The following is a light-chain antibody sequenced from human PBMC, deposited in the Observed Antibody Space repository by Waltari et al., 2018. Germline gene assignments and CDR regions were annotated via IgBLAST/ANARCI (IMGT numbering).Light chain of an antibody. CDR3: QHYVSLPVT. J-gene: IGKJ1*01. V-gene: IGKV3-20*01. CDR2: GAS. CDR1: QSISRY. Sequence: EIVLTQSPGTLSLSPGERATLSCRASQSISRYLVWYQQKPGQAPRLLIYGASSRATGIPDRFSGSVSGTDFSLTINRLESEDFAVYYCQHYVSLPVTFGQGTKVEIK.